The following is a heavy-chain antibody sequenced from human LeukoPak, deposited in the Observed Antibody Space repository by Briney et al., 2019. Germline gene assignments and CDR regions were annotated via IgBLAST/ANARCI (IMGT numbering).Heavy chain of an antibody. Sequence: ESLKISCKGSGYSFTSYWIGWVRQMPGKGLEWMWIIYPGDSDTKYSQSFQGQLTISADKSISTAYLQWSSLKASDTAMYYCARSLTMIRGVIGNWFDPWGQGTLVTVSS. D-gene: IGHD3-10*01. CDR1: GYSFTSYW. CDR2: IYPGDSDT. J-gene: IGHJ5*02. CDR3: ARSLTMIRGVIGNWFDP. V-gene: IGHV5-51*01.